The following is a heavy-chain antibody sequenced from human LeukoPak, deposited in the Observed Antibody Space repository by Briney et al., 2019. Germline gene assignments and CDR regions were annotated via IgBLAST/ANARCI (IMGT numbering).Heavy chain of an antibody. Sequence: SETLSLTCAVYGGSFSGYYWSWIRQPPGKGLEWIGEINHSGSTNYNPSLKSRVTISVDTSKNQFSLKLSSVTAADTAVYYCARESGGSYSYYYYMDVWGKGTTVTVSS. J-gene: IGHJ6*03. CDR3: ARESGGSYSYYYYMDV. CDR1: GGSFSGYY. V-gene: IGHV4-34*01. D-gene: IGHD3-16*01. CDR2: INHSGST.